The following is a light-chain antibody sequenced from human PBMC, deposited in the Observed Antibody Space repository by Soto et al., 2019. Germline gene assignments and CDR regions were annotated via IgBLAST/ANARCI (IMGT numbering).Light chain of an antibody. CDR3: QQYGDSPVT. J-gene: IGKJ1*01. CDR2: DAS. V-gene: IGKV3-20*01. CDR1: QSVNSY. Sequence: EIVMTQCPVTLSLSPGERATLSCRASQSVNSYLAWYQQKPGQAPRLLISDASDRATGIPDRFSGSGSGTDFTLTISRLVPEDFAVYYCQQYGDSPVTFGQGTKVDI.